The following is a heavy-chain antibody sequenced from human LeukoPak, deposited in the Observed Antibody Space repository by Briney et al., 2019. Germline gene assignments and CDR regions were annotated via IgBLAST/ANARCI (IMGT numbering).Heavy chain of an antibody. V-gene: IGHV6-1*01. CDR3: ARDLGINWGPDSDAFDI. D-gene: IGHD7-27*01. CDR2: TYYRSKWYN. CDR1: GDSVSSNSAA. J-gene: IGHJ3*02. Sequence: SQTLSLTCAISGDSVSSNSAAWNWIRQSPSRGLEWLGRTYYRSKWYNDYAVSVKSRITINPDTSKNQFSLQLNSVTPEDTAVYYCARDLGINWGPDSDAFDIWGQGTMVTVSS.